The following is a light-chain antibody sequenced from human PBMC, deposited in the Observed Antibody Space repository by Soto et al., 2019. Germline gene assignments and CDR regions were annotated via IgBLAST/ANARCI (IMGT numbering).Light chain of an antibody. CDR1: QSVSSC. Sequence: EIVLTQSPATLSLSPGERATLSCRASQSVSSCLAWYQQKPGQAPRLLIYDTSNRATGIPARFSGSGSGTDFTLTISNLEPEDFAVYYCQQRSNWPITFGQGTRLEIK. CDR3: QQRSNWPIT. V-gene: IGKV3-11*01. CDR2: DTS. J-gene: IGKJ5*01.